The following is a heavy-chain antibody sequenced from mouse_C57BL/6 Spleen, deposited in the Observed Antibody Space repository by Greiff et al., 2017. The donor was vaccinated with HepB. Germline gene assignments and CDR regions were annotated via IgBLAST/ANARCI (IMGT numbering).Heavy chain of an antibody. D-gene: IGHD2-4*01. J-gene: IGHJ2*01. V-gene: IGHV1-82*01. Sequence: VKLMESGPELVKPGASVKISCKASGYAFSSSWMNWVKQRPGKGLEWIGQIYPGDGDTNYNGKFKGKATLTADKSSSTAYMQLSSLTSEDSAVYFCARKEIYYDFDYFDYWGQGTTLTVSS. CDR3: ARKEIYYDFDYFDY. CDR2: IYPGDGDT. CDR1: GYAFSSSW.